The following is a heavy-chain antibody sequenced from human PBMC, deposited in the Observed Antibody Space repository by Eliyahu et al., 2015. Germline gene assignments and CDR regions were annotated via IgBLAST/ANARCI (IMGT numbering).Heavy chain of an antibody. V-gene: IGHV4-31*03. Sequence: QVQLRESGPGLVKPSETLSLTCTLSGESINSGHFYWTWFRQHPQKGLEWIGHIYGRDRSTSNPSLKSRVTVSLQASENQFSLQLTSVTAADTALYFCARGWGDQDDYDYSGPNAFDIWGQGTMVTVSS. CDR1: GESINSGHFY. D-gene: IGHD1-26*01. CDR3: ARGWGDQDDYDYSGPNAFDI. CDR2: IYGRDRS. J-gene: IGHJ3*02.